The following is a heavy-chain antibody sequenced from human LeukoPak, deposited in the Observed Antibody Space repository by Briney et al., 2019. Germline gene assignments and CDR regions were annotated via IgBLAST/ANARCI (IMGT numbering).Heavy chain of an antibody. V-gene: IGHV4-4*07. Sequence: KSSETLSLTCTVSGGSISSGYWTWIRQPAGKGLEWIGRINASGSTRHNPSLKSRVTMSVDTSKNQFSLKMSSVTAADTAVYFCATGMPGDYDYNCFDSWGQGTLVTVSS. J-gene: IGHJ5*01. CDR1: GGSISSGY. CDR3: ATGMPGDYDYNCFDS. CDR2: INASGST. D-gene: IGHD5-12*01.